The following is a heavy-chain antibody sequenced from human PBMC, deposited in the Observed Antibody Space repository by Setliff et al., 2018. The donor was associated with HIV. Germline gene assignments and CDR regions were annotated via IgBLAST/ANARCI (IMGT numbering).Heavy chain of an antibody. J-gene: IGHJ4*02. Sequence: GGSLRLSCAASGFTFSDFYMSWVRQVPGKGLVWVSAISTSGGAADYADSVKGRFTISRDNSRNTLYLQMNSLRAEDTALYFCARRGNLLEGRQLDSWGQGTLVTVSS. CDR2: ISTSGGAA. CDR1: GFTFSDFY. V-gene: IGHV3-23*01. D-gene: IGHD1-1*01. CDR3: ARRGNLLEGRQLDS.